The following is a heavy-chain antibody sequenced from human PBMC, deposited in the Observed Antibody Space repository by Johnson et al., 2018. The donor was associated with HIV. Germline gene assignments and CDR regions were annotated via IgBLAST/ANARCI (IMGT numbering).Heavy chain of an antibody. CDR2: ISWNSGII. D-gene: IGHD6-13*01. J-gene: IGHJ3*02. CDR3: AKDISSSWPRGPAFDI. CDR1: GFTFDDYA. V-gene: IGHV3-9*01. Sequence: VQLVESGGGLVQPGGSLRLSCAASGFTFDDYAMHWVRQAPGKGLEWVSGISWNSGIICYADSVKGRFTISRDNAKNSLYLQMNSLRAEDTALYYCAKDISSSWPRGPAFDIWGQGTMVTVSS.